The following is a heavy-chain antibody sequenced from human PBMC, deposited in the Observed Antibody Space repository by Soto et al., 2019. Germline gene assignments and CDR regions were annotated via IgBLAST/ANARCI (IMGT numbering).Heavy chain of an antibody. CDR1: GFSFSNYN. CDR2: ITDSSGTV. V-gene: IGHV3-48*02. J-gene: IGHJ4*02. Sequence: PGGSLRLSCVASGFSFSNYNMNWVRQAPGKGLEWVSYITDSSGTVHYADSVRGRFTISRDNAESSLYLQMNSLRDEDTAVYFCARDFGHGYYLDYWGRGTLVTVS. CDR3: ARDFGHGYYLDY. D-gene: IGHD3-3*01.